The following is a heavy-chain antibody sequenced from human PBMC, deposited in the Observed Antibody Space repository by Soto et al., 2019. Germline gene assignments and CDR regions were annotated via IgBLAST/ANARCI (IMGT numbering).Heavy chain of an antibody. V-gene: IGHV4-34*01. Sequence: QVQLQQWGAGLLKPSETLSLTCAVYGGSFSGYYWSWIRQPPGKGLEWIGEINHSGSTNYNPSLKSRVTISVDTTKNQFSLKLSSVTAADTAVYYCATGLDYGGNSGFDYWGQGTLVTVSS. CDR1: GGSFSGYY. CDR3: ATGLDYGGNSGFDY. D-gene: IGHD4-17*01. CDR2: INHSGST. J-gene: IGHJ4*02.